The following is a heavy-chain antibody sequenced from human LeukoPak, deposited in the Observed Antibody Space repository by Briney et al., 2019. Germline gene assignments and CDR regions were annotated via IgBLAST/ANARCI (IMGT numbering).Heavy chain of an antibody. CDR3: ARFIPAGLPSSNYRGV. J-gene: IGHJ6*03. CDR1: GGSFSGYY. D-gene: IGHD6-25*01. CDR2: INHSGST. Sequence: PSETLSLTCAVYGGSFSGYYWSWTRQPPGKGLEWIGEINHSGSTNYNPSLKSRVTISVDTSKNQFSLKLSSVTAADTSVYYCARFIPAGLPSSNYRGVGGKGTPVPVS. V-gene: IGHV4-34*01.